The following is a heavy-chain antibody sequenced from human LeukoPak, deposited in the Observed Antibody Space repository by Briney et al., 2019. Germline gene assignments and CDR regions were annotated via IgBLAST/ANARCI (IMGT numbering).Heavy chain of an antibody. D-gene: IGHD3-9*01. Sequence: GASVKVSCKASGYTFTSYGISWVRQAPGQGLEWMGWISAYNGNTNYAQKLQGRVTMTTDISTSTAYMELRSLRSDDTAVYYCARVQLRYFDWSPSEFDYWGQGTLVTVSS. J-gene: IGHJ4*02. V-gene: IGHV1-18*01. CDR2: ISAYNGNT. CDR3: ARVQLRYFDWSPSEFDY. CDR1: GYTFTSYG.